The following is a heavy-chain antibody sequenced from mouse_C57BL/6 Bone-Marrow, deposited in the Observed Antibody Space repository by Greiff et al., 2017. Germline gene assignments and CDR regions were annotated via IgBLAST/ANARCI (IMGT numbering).Heavy chain of an antibody. D-gene: IGHD2-5*01. Sequence: VQLKESGPGLVKPSQSLSLTCSVTGYSITSGYYWNWIRQFPGNKLEWMGYISYDGSNNYNPSLKNRISITRDTSKNQFFLKLNSVTTEDTVTYYCARTYYSNPYAMDYWGQGTSVTVSS. V-gene: IGHV3-6*01. CDR1: GYSITSGYY. CDR2: ISYDGSN. J-gene: IGHJ4*01. CDR3: ARTYYSNPYAMDY.